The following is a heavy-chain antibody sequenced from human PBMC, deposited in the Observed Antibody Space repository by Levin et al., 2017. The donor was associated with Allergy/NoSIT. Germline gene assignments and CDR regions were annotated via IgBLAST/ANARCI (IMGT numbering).Heavy chain of an antibody. Sequence: HPGGSLRLSCAASGFTFSTYAMHWVRQAPGKGLEWVSGISSTGGATYYADSVKGRLTISRDNSKNTVYLQMNGLTAADTAVYYCAKGSQGAAWYNWFDPWGQGTLVTVSS. V-gene: IGHV3-23*01. CDR1: GFTFSTYA. CDR3: AKGSQGAAWYNWFDP. CDR2: ISSTGGAT. D-gene: IGHD3-10*01. J-gene: IGHJ5*02.